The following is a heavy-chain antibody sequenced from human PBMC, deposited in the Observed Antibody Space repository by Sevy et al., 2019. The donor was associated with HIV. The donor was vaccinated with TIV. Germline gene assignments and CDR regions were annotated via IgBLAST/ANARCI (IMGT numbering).Heavy chain of an antibody. V-gene: IGHV3-21*01. Sequence: GGSLRLSCAASGFTFSSYSMNWVRQAPGKGLEWVSSISGLSNYIYYADSVKGRFTISRDNAKNTLYLQMNSLRAEDTAVYYCAREMGEGYSSSTSCSHYYGMDVWGQGTTVTVSS. D-gene: IGHD2-2*01. CDR1: GFTFSSYS. J-gene: IGHJ6*02. CDR3: AREMGEGYSSSTSCSHYYGMDV. CDR2: ISGLSNYI.